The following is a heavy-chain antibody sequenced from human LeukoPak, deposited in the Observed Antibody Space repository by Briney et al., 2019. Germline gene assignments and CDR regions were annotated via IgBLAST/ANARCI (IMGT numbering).Heavy chain of an antibody. CDR3: ARDGSYLDY. V-gene: IGHV3-53*01. Sequence: GGSLRLSCAASGFIASSNYMSWVRQAPGKGLEWVSILYSGGSTYYADSVKGRFTISRDNSKNTLYLQMNSLRAEDTAVYYCARDGSYLDYWGQGTLVTVSS. CDR2: LYSGGST. J-gene: IGHJ4*02. CDR1: GFIASSNY.